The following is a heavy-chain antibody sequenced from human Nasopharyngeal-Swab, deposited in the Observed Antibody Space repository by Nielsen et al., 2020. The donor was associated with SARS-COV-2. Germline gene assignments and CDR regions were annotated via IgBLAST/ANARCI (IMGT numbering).Heavy chain of an antibody. J-gene: IGHJ6*02. CDR1: GYTLTELS. CDR2: MNPNSGNT. V-gene: IGHV1-8*01. Sequence: ASVKVSCKVSGYTLTELSMHWVRQAPGKGLEWMGWMNPNSGNTGYAQKFQGRVTMTRNTSISTAYMELSSLRSEDTAVYYCARFYGDDYYGMDVWGQGTTVTVSS. D-gene: IGHD4-17*01. CDR3: ARFYGDDYYGMDV.